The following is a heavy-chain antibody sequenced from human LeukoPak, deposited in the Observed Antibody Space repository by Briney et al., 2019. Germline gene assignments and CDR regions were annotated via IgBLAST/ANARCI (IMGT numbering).Heavy chain of an antibody. Sequence: SETLSLTCAVSGGSITSFYWSWIRQPPGKGLEWIGYIYHSGSTYYNPSLKSRVTISVDRSKNQFSLKLSSVTAADTAVYYCARGGHSSSAVFDYWGQGTLVTVSS. V-gene: IGHV4-59*12. CDR2: IYHSGST. CDR3: ARGGHSSSAVFDY. D-gene: IGHD6-6*01. J-gene: IGHJ4*02. CDR1: GGSITSFY.